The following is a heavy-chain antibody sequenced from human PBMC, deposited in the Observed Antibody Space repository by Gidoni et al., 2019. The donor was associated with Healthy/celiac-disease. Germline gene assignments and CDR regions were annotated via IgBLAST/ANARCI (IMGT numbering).Heavy chain of an antibody. V-gene: IGHV2-26*01. CDR3: ARSTGYYDSSGYYYEPRPFDY. J-gene: IGHJ4*02. Sequence: QVTLKESGPVLVKPTETLTLTCTVSGFSLSNARMGVSWIRQPPGKALEWLAHIFSNDEKSYSTSLKSRLTISKDTSKSQVVLTMTNMDPVDTATYYCARSTGYYDSSGYYYEPRPFDYWGQGTLVTVSS. CDR1: GFSLSNARMG. D-gene: IGHD3-22*01. CDR2: IFSNDEK.